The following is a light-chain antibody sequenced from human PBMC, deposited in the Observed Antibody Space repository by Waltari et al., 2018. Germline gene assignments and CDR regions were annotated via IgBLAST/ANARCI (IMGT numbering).Light chain of an antibody. CDR1: QSISKY. Sequence: SCKTRQSISKYLAWYQQKPVQAPRILIYHASSRATCIPDRIRGSGSRTDFSFTISRLEPEDFAVYYGQRYVTLPVTFGQGTKVEIK. J-gene: IGKJ1*01. CDR3: QRYVTLPVT. V-gene: IGKV3-20*01. CDR2: HAS.